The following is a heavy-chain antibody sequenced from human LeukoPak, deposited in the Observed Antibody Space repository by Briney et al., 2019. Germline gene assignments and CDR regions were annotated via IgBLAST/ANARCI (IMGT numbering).Heavy chain of an antibody. J-gene: IGHJ3*02. D-gene: IGHD2-21*01. V-gene: IGHV3-11*01. CDR2: ISSSGSTI. CDR1: GFTFSDYY. CDR3: ARAPKGDQFLAFDI. Sequence: GGSLRLSCAASGFTFSDYYMSWIRQAPGKGLEWVSYISSSGSTIYYADSVKGRFTISRDNAKNSLYLQMNSLRAEDTAVYYCARAPKGDQFLAFDIWGQGTMVTVSS.